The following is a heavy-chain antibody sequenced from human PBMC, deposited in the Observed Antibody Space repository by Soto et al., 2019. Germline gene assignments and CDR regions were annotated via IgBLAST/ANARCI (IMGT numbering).Heavy chain of an antibody. V-gene: IGHV1-46*01. Sequence: ASVKVSCKASGYTFTSYYMHWVRQAPGQGLEWMGIINPSGGSTSYAQKFQGRVTMTRDTSTSTVYMELSSLRSEDTAVYYCARAPVAAMGHRHNWYCDLWGRGTLVTVSS. D-gene: IGHD5-18*01. CDR1: GYTFTSYY. CDR2: INPSGGST. CDR3: ARAPVAAMGHRHNWYCDL. J-gene: IGHJ2*01.